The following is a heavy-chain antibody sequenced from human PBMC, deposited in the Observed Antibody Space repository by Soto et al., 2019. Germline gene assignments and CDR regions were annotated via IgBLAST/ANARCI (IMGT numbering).Heavy chain of an antibody. V-gene: IGHV3-23*01. CDR2: ISGGGGTT. CDR3: AKDLTSVTTGWFDA. J-gene: IGHJ5*02. D-gene: IGHD4-17*01. Sequence: EVQLLESGGGLVQAGGSLRLSCAASGFTFSSYAMSWVRQSPGKGLEWVSTISGGGGTTYYADSVKGRFTISTDNSKNTLYLHMNSLRVDDTAVYYCAKDLTSVTTGWFDAWGQGTLVTVSS. CDR1: GFTFSSYA.